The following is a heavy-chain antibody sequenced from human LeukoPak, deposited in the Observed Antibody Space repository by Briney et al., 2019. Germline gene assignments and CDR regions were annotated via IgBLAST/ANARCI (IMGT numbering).Heavy chain of an antibody. CDR3: TVTSKGVCGY. V-gene: IGHV1-18*01. CDR1: SYTFTSYD. D-gene: IGHD4-17*01. J-gene: IGHJ4*02. Sequence: ASVKVPCKASSYTFTSYDISWVRQAPGQGLEWMGWISAYNGNTNYAQKLQGRVTMTTDTSTSTAYMELRSLRSDDTAVYYCTVTSKGVCGYWGQGTLVTVSS. CDR2: ISAYNGNT.